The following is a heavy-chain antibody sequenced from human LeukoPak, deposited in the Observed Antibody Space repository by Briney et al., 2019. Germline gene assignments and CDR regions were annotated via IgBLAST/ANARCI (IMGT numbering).Heavy chain of an antibody. D-gene: IGHD6-19*01. CDR1: GFIVSSYA. V-gene: IGHV3-23*01. Sequence: PGGSLRLSCAPSGFIVSSYAMSWVRQAPGKGLEWVSAISCSGGSTYYADSVKGRFTISRDNSKNTLYLQMNSLRAEDTAVYYCAKTPGIAVAELDYWGQGTLVTVSS. CDR2: ISCSGGST. J-gene: IGHJ4*02. CDR3: AKTPGIAVAELDY.